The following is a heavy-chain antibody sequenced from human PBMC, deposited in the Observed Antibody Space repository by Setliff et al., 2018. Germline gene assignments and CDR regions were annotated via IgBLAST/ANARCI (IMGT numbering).Heavy chain of an antibody. J-gene: IGHJ6*03. CDR3: ARMSRYSEFWSGYAEDYYSSYIDV. CDR1: GDSLTRSSSW. D-gene: IGHD3-3*01. V-gene: IGHV4-61*05. Sequence: SETLSLTCSVFGDSLTRSSSWWGWIRQPAGKGLEWIGNIYSSGTTKYNPSLKGRVTISVDTSKRQFSLNLLSVTAADTAVYYCARMSRYSEFWSGYAEDYYSSYIDVWGTGATVTVSS. CDR2: IYSSGTT.